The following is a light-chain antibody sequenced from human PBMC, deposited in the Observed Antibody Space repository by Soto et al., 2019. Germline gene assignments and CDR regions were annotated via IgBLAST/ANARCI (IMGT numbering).Light chain of an antibody. J-gene: IGKJ4*01. CDR1: QDISNF. V-gene: IGKV1-33*01. Sequence: DIQMTQSPASLSASVGDRVTITCQASQDISNFLNWYRQKPGEAPNLLIYDASTLETRVPLRFSGSGYGSYFSFTISSLQPEDVATYYCQQYKSLPLTFGGGTKVEIK. CDR2: DAS. CDR3: QQYKSLPLT.